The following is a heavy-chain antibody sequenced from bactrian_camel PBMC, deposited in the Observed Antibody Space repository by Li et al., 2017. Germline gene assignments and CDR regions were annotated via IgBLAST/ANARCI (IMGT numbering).Heavy chain of an antibody. CDR3: AADRDVNVPPSLVLDSSRFHS. Sequence: DVQLAESGGGSVQARGSLRLSCAVSGSTDSSYCMGWFRQAPGKEREGVAAIHSQGHFTRYADSVKGRFTLSQDNAKKTVYLQMNSLKPEDTAMYYCAADRDVNVPPSLVLDSSRFHSWGQGTQVTVS. CDR2: IHSQGHFT. J-gene: IGHJ4*01. V-gene: IGHV3S40*01. CDR1: GSTDSSYC.